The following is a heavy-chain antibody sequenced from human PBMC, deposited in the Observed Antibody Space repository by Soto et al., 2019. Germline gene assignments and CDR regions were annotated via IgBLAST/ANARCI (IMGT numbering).Heavy chain of an antibody. D-gene: IGHD3-22*01. CDR2: ISWNSGSI. CDR1: GFTFDDYA. Sequence: TGGSLRLSCAASGFTFDDYAMHWVRQAPGKGLEWVSGISWNSGSIGYADSVKGRFTISRDNAKNSLYLQMNSLRAEDTALYYCAKGRNGIYYDSSGYYVYWGQGTLVTVSS. V-gene: IGHV3-9*01. CDR3: AKGRNGIYYDSSGYYVY. J-gene: IGHJ4*02.